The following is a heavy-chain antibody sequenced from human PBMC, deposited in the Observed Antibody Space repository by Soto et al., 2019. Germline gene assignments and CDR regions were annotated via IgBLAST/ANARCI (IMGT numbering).Heavy chain of an antibody. V-gene: IGHV1-24*01. J-gene: IGHJ4*02. CDR1: GYTLTELS. D-gene: IGHD3-16*02. CDR3: ATDIFPDYADAWVTFRPADY. CDR2: FDAEDGAA. Sequence: QVELVQSGAEVKKPGASVKVSCKVSGYTLTELSMHWVRQAPGKGLEWMGVFDAEDGAASYAQNFQGRVTRTVDTSTDTAYMEVTSLRSEDTAVYYCATDIFPDYADAWVTFRPADYWGQGTQVTVSS.